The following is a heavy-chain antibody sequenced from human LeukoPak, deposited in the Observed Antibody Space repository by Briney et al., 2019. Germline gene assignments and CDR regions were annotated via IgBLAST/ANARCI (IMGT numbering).Heavy chain of an antibody. Sequence: ASVKVSCKASGYTVTWYYMHWVRQAPGQGLEGRGWINPNSGGTKYAHKFQGRVTITRDTSISTAYMELSRLRSDDTAVYYCARGMDLGFGVVTNYGGYDYWGQGALVTASS. CDR3: ARGMDLGFGVVTNYGGYDY. CDR1: GYTVTWYY. D-gene: IGHD3-3*01. V-gene: IGHV1-2*07. J-gene: IGHJ4*02. CDR2: INPNSGGT.